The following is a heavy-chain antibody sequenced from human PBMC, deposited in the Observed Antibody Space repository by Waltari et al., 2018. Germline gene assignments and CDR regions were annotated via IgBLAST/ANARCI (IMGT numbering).Heavy chain of an antibody. CDR2: IIRIFGTT. V-gene: IGHV1-69*01. Sequence: QMQLVQSGAEVKKPGSSVKVSCKASGGTLSSHDISWVRQAPGHGLEWMGGIIRIFGTTKYAQKFQGRVTITADESTSTAYMELRGLRYEDTAVFYCARLRLSLGALDSWGQGTMVTVSS. D-gene: IGHD3-16*01. CDR3: ARLRLSLGALDS. J-gene: IGHJ3*01. CDR1: GGTLSSHD.